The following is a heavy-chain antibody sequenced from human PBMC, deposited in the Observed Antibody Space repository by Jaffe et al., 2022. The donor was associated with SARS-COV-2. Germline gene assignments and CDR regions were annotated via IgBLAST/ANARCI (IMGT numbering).Heavy chain of an antibody. CDR3: ARASGGYIYGGFDF. D-gene: IGHD5-12*01. CDR1: GGTFSSYA. Sequence: QVQLVQSGAEVKKPGSSVMVSCRASGGTFSSYAINWVRQAPGQGLKWMGGIIPITGTANYAQKFRGRVTITADESTSTAYMELSSLRSEDTAIYYCARASGGYIYGGFDFWGQGTLVTVSS. CDR2: IIPITGTA. V-gene: IGHV1-69*01. J-gene: IGHJ4*02.